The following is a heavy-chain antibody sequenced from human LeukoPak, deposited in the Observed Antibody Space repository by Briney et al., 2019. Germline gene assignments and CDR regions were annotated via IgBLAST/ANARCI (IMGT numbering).Heavy chain of an antibody. Sequence: PSETLSLTCTVSGYSISSGYYWGWIRQPPGNGLEWIGSIYHSGSTYYNPSLKSRVTISVDTSKNQFSLKLSSVTAADTAVYYCAKGEVGAHFDYSGQGTLVTVSS. J-gene: IGHJ4*02. V-gene: IGHV4-38-2*02. CDR3: AKGEVGAHFDY. D-gene: IGHD1-26*01. CDR2: IYHSGST. CDR1: GYSISSGYY.